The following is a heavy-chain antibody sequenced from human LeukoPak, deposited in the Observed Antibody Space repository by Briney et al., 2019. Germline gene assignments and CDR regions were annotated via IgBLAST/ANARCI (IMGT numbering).Heavy chain of an antibody. D-gene: IGHD5-12*01. V-gene: IGHV3-15*01. CDR2: IKSKTDGGTT. CDR1: GFTFSSYA. Sequence: GGSLRLSCAASGFTFSSYAMSWVRQAPGKGLEWVGRIKSKTDGGTTDYAAPVKGRFTISRDDSKNTLYLQMNSLKTEDTAVYYCTTSSGYDSSYWGQGTLVTVSS. CDR3: TTSSGYDSSY. J-gene: IGHJ4*02.